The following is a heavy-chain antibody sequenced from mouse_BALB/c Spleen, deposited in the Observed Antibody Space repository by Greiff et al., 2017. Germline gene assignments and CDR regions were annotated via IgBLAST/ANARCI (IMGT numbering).Heavy chain of an antibody. CDR1: GYSITSYYA. D-gene: IGHD2-14*01. CDR3: ARDYRYDVGYAMDY. CDR2: ISYSGST. V-gene: IGHV3-2*02. J-gene: IGHJ4*01. Sequence: EVKLQESGPGLVKPSQSLSLTCTVTGYSITSYYAWYCIRQFPGNKLEWMGYISYSGSTSYNPSLKSRISITRDTSKNQFFLQLNSVTAEDTATYYCARDYRYDVGYAMDYWGQGTSVTVSS.